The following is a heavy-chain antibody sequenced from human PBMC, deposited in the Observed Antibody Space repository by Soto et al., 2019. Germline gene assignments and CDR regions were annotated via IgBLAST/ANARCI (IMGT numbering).Heavy chain of an antibody. J-gene: IGHJ5*02. D-gene: IGHD3-16*01. CDR2: IRPDGSNR. CDR3: ARVGRPQNLLTGFDN. CDR1: GFTFSDYA. V-gene: IGHV3-33*01. Sequence: QVQLVESGGGVVQPGWSLRLSCVTSGFTFSDYAMHWVRQAPGKGLEWVAVIRPDGSNRYYADSVKGRFTISRDISKTTLYLQMCSLRADDTAVYFCARVGRPQNLLTGFDNWGQGTLVTVSS.